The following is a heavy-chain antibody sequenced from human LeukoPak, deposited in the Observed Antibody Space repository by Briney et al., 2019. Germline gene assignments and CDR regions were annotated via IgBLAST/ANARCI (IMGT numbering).Heavy chain of an antibody. CDR1: GLTISRNY. J-gene: IGHJ4*02. Sequence: PGGSLRLSCAPSGLTISRNYMNWVRQAPGKGLEWVSVIYRGGRTYYADSVKGRFTISRDKSNNTLYLQMNSLRAEDTAVYYCARDMGLVRGVFDYWGQGSLVTVSS. V-gene: IGHV3-53*01. CDR3: ARDMGLVRGVFDY. CDR2: IYRGGRT. D-gene: IGHD3-10*01.